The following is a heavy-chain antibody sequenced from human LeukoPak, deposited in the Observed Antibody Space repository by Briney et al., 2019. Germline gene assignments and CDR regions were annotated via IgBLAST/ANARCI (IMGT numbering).Heavy chain of an antibody. CDR2: ISGDGRAI. Sequence: PGGSLRLSCAASGFTFSSYSISWVRQAPGKGLEWVSFISGDGRAIHYADSVKGRFTISADNARNSVFLQMNSLRAEDTAVYYCATSLSGWFGPSAYYCGQGTLVTVSS. CDR3: ATSLSGWFGPSAYY. V-gene: IGHV3-48*04. D-gene: IGHD6-19*01. CDR1: GFTFSSYS. J-gene: IGHJ4*02.